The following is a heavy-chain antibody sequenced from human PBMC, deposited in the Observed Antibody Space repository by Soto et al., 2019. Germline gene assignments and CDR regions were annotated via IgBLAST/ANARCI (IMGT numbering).Heavy chain of an antibody. CDR2: IESGGST. D-gene: IGHD2-15*01. CDR3: AKDLGPLRLLNYYFYGLDV. CDR1: GFTFSTY. Sequence: GGSLRLSCAASGFTFSTYMSWVRQAPGMGLEWVAVIESGGSTHYADSVKGRFTISRDIPKNMIYLQLHTLRAEDTAVYYCAKDLGPLRLLNYYFYGLDVWGQGTTVTVSS. V-gene: IGHV3-53*01. J-gene: IGHJ6*02.